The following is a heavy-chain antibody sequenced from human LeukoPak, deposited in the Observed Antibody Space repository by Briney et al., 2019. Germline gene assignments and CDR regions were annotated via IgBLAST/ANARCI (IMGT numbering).Heavy chain of an antibody. Sequence: RSGGSLTLPCTASGFSFSAYRMNGARQSPGKGREWVSYINNYGNYMYYADSVQGRFTISRDNDKNSLYLQMNSLRVADTAVYYCARRIRRGWYFRVWYNWFDPWGQGTLVTVSS. J-gene: IGHJ5*02. D-gene: IGHD6-19*01. V-gene: IGHV3-21*01. CDR2: INNYGNYM. CDR1: GFSFSAYR. CDR3: ARRIRRGWYFRVWYNWFDP.